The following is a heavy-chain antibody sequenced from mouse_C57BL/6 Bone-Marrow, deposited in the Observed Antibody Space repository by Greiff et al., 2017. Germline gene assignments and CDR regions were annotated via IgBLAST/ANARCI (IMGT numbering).Heavy chain of an antibody. CDR1: GYAFSSYW. Sequence: VQLQQSGAELVKPGASVKISCKASGYAFSSYWMNWVKQRPGKGLEWIGQIYHGDGDTNYNGKFKGKATLTADKSSSTAYMQLSSLTSEDSAVYFCARDLYYYAMDYWGQGTSVTVSS. CDR3: ARDLYYYAMDY. V-gene: IGHV1-80*01. CDR2: IYHGDGDT. J-gene: IGHJ4*01.